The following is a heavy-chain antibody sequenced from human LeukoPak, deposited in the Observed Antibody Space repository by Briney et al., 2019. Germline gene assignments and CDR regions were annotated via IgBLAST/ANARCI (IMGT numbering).Heavy chain of an antibody. V-gene: IGHV5-51*01. Sequence: GESLKISFKGSGXIFTTYCIAWVRQMPGKGLEWMGTVYPGDSETRDNPSFQGQVTISTDKSINTAYPQWSSLKASDTAMYYCARHKGYGNYYYYDLDVWGQGTTVTVSS. D-gene: IGHD5-18*01. CDR2: VYPGDSET. CDR3: ARHKGYGNYYYYDLDV. J-gene: IGHJ6*02. CDR1: GXIFTTYC.